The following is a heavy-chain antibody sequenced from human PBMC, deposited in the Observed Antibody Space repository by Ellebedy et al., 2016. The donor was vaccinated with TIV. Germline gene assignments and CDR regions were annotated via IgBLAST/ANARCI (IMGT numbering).Heavy chain of an antibody. CDR1: GGSFSGYY. CDR2: INQSGST. V-gene: IGHV4-34*01. Sequence: SETLSLTCRVYGGSFSGYYWSWIRQSPGKGLEWIGEINQSGSTKYNPSLKSRVTVSLDTSKNQLSLKMSSVTAADTAVYYCARGGKRVYSAYDWNYWGQGTLVTVSS. CDR3: ARGGKRVYSAYDWNY. J-gene: IGHJ4*02. D-gene: IGHD5-12*01.